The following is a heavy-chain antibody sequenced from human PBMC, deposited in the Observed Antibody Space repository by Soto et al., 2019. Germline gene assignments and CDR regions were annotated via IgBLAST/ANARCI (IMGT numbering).Heavy chain of an antibody. Sequence: GGSLRLSCAASGFTFSSYGMHWVRQAPGKGLEWVAVIWYDGSNKYYADSVKGRFTISRDNSKNSLYLQMNSLRAEDTAVYYCARVIFDSSGYYSDAFDIWGQGTMVTVSS. CDR1: GFTFSSYG. V-gene: IGHV3-33*01. CDR2: IWYDGSNK. CDR3: ARVIFDSSGYYSDAFDI. J-gene: IGHJ3*02. D-gene: IGHD3-22*01.